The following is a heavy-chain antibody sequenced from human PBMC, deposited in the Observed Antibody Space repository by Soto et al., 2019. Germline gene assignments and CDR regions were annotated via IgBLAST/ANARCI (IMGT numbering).Heavy chain of an antibody. CDR2: VSPYNGNT. Sequence: QVQLVQSGTEVKKPGASVKVTCKPSGYSFTSFGISWMRQAPGQGLEWLGWVSPYNGNTYSAQSLQGRLTMTTDTARGTVYMELTGLTINDTAIYYCARDQAVRTMSGAHYFDYWGLGTLVAVS. CDR1: GYSFTSFG. CDR3: ARDQAVRTMSGAHYFDY. D-gene: IGHD2-8*02. V-gene: IGHV1-18*01. J-gene: IGHJ4*02.